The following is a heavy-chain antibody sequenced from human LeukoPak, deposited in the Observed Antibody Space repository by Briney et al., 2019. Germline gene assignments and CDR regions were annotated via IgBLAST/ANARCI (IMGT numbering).Heavy chain of an antibody. Sequence: GGSLRLSCAASGFSFSSTSMHWVRQAPGKGLEWVSLISWDGHTTYYADSVKGRFTISRDNSKNSLYLQLTSLTTEDTALYYCAKEGVPAPHFDYRGQGTLVTVSS. V-gene: IGHV3-43*01. CDR3: AKEGVPAPHFDY. CDR1: GFSFSSTS. CDR2: ISWDGHTT. D-gene: IGHD1-1*01. J-gene: IGHJ4*02.